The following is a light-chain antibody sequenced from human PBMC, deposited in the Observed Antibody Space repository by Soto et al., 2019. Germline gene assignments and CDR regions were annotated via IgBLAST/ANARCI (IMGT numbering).Light chain of an antibody. V-gene: IGKV1-5*01. Sequence: DIQMTQSPSILSASVRDRVTITCRASQTISTWLAWYQQKPGKAPRLLIYDASTLKSGVPSRFSGSGSGTEFTLTISSLQPDXFATXXXQQYISYSTFGQGTKVEIK. J-gene: IGKJ1*01. CDR1: QTISTW. CDR3: QQYISYST. CDR2: DAS.